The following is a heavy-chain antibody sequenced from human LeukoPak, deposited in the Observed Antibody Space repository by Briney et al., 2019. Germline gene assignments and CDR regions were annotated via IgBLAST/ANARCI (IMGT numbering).Heavy chain of an antibody. CDR3: ARDEIVVVVAATHYYMDV. D-gene: IGHD2-15*01. V-gene: IGHV1-18*01. J-gene: IGHJ6*03. CDR1: GYTFTSYG. Sequence: GASVKVSCKASGYTFTSYGISWVRQAPGQGLEWMGWISAYNGNTNYAQKLQGRVTMTRDTSTSTVYMELSSLRSEDTAVYYCARDEIVVVVAATHYYMDVWGKGTTVTVSS. CDR2: ISAYNGNT.